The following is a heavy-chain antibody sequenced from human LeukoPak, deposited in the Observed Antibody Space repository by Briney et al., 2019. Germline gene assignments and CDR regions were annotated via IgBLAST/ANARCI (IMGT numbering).Heavy chain of an antibody. D-gene: IGHD6-6*01. V-gene: IGHV3-21*01. CDR2: ISSSSSYI. Sequence: GGSLRLSCAASGFTFSSYSMNWVRQAPGKGLEWVSSISSSSSYIYYADSVKGRFTISRGNAKNSLYLQMNSLRAEDTAVYYCARGLRSSSSPDYWGQGTLVTVSS. CDR1: GFTFSSYS. CDR3: ARGLRSSSSPDY. J-gene: IGHJ4*02.